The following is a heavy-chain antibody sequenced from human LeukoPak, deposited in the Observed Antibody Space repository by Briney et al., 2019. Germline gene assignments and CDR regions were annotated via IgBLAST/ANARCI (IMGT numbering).Heavy chain of an antibody. CDR1: GFTFDDYG. J-gene: IGHJ6*03. CDR2: ISWNGRRT. Sequence: GGSLRLSCAASGFTFDDYGISWVRQAPGKGLEWVSGISWNGRRTAYADSVKGRFTISRDNAKNSLYLQMNSLRAEDTAVYYCARDSPSIVVVVAAVYYYYYMDVWGKGTTVTVSS. V-gene: IGHV3-20*04. CDR3: ARDSPSIVVVVAAVYYYYYMDV. D-gene: IGHD2-15*01.